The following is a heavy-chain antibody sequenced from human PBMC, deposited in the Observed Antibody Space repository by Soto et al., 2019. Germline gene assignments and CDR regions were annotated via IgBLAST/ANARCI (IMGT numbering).Heavy chain of an antibody. V-gene: IGHV3-33*01. CDR1: RFTFSSYG. Sequence: QVQLVESGGGVVQPGRSLRLSCAASRFTFSSYGMHWVRQAPGKGLEWVAVIWYDGSNKYYADSVKGRFTISRDNSKNTLYMQRKSLRAEDTAVYSCARGGLTDYFDYWGQGTLVTVSS. CDR3: ARGGLTDYFDY. CDR2: IWYDGSNK. D-gene: IGHD2-21*02. J-gene: IGHJ4*02.